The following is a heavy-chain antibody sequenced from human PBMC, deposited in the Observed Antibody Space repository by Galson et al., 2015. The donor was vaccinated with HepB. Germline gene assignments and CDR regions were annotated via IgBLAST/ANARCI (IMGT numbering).Heavy chain of an antibody. Sequence: SETLSLTCTVSGGSISSYYWSWIRQPAGKGLGWIGRIYTSGSTNYNPSLKSRVTMSVDTSKNQFSLKLSSVTAADTAVYYCARALWFGARSQPFDYWGQGALVTVSS. J-gene: IGHJ4*02. CDR3: ARALWFGARSQPFDY. V-gene: IGHV4-4*07. D-gene: IGHD3-10*01. CDR2: IYTSGST. CDR1: GGSISSYY.